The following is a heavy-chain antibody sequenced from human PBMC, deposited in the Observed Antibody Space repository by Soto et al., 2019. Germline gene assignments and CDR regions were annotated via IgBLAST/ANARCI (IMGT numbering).Heavy chain of an antibody. J-gene: IGHJ4*02. V-gene: IGHV1-3*01. CDR3: ARGRWVGTTADYYLDY. CDR2: INAGNGKT. CDR1: GYTFTSYA. D-gene: IGHD5-12*01. Sequence: QVQLVQSGAEVKKPGASVRVSCKASGYTFTSYAIHWVRQAPGQRLEWMGWINAGNGKTKYSQKFQDRLTITRDASASTAYMDLSSLRSEDTAMYYCARGRWVGTTADYYLDYWGQGTLVTVSS.